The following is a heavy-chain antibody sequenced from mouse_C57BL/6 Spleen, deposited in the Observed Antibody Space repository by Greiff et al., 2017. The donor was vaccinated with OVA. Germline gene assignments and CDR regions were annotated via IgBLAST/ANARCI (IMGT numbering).Heavy chain of an antibody. J-gene: IGHJ3*01. CDR2: IDPETGGT. V-gene: IGHV1-15*01. D-gene: IGHD1-1*01. CDR3: PPLTTVVAPFAY. CDR1: GYTFTDYE. Sequence: QVQLKESGAELVRPGASVTLSCKASGYTFTDYEMHWVKQTPVHGLEWIGAIDPETGGTAYNQKFKGKAILTADKSSSTAYMELRSLTSEDSAVYYCPPLTTVVAPFAYWGQGTLVTVSA.